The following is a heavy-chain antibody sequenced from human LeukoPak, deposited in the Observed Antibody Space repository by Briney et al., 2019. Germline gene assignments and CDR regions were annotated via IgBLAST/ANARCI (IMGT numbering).Heavy chain of an antibody. CDR2: IFYGGNT. J-gene: IGHJ4*02. CDR3: ARGRRTEWFGELSHFDS. Sequence: SETLSLTCTVSGGSISSDYWSWIRQPPGNGLERIGYIFYGGNTNHNPSLQSRVTISVDTSKNQFSLKLTSVTAADTAVYYCARGRRTEWFGELSHFDSWGQGTLVTVSS. V-gene: IGHV4-59*01. CDR1: GGSISSDY. D-gene: IGHD3-10*01.